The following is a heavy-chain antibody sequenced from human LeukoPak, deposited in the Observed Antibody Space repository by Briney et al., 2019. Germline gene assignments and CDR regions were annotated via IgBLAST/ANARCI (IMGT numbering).Heavy chain of an antibody. V-gene: IGHV3-30-3*01. D-gene: IGHD3-3*01. CDR1: GFTFSSYA. Sequence: SGRSLRLSCAASGFTFSSYAMHWVRQAPGKGLEWVAVISYDGSNKYYADSVKGRFTISRDNSKNTLYLQMNSLRAEDTAVYYCARGSDYDFWSGYYPPFDYWGQGTLVTVSS. CDR3: ARGSDYDFWSGYYPPFDY. CDR2: ISYDGSNK. J-gene: IGHJ4*02.